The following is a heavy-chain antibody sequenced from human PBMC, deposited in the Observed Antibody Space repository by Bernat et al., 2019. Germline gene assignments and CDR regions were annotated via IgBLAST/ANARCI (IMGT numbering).Heavy chain of an antibody. CDR2: IKQDGSEK. V-gene: IGHV3-7*01. CDR1: GFTFSGYW. CDR3: ARDVAAFDS. Sequence: EVQLVESGGGLVQPGGSLRLSCEASGFTFSGYWISWVRLAPGKGLEWVANIKQDGSEKYYVDSVKGRFTISRDNAKNSLSLQMNSLRAEDTAVYYCARDVAAFDSWGQGTLVTVSS. J-gene: IGHJ5*01. D-gene: IGHD2-15*01.